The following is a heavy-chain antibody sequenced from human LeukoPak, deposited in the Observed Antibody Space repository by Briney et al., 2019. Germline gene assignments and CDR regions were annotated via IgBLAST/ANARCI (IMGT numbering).Heavy chain of an antibody. Sequence: GGSLRLSCAASGFTFSSYSMNWVRQAPGKGLEWVANIKQDGSKKSYVDSVRGRFTISRDNAKNSLYLQMNSLRAEDTAIYYCTRVGYIDEGIDYWGQGTLVTVSS. V-gene: IGHV3-7*04. D-gene: IGHD5-24*01. J-gene: IGHJ4*02. CDR2: IKQDGSKK. CDR1: GFTFSSYS. CDR3: TRVGYIDEGIDY.